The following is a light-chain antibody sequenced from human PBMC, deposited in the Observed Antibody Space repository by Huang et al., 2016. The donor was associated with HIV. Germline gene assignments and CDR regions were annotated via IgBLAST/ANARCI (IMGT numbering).Light chain of an antibody. Sequence: IQMTQSPSSLSASVGDRVTITCWASQSIGTYVNWNQLKVGKAPKLLIFSASFLRDGVSARFSGSGSGTDFTLNINSLQPEDIATYCCQQIYNTPPWTFDLGTKVEI. CDR3: QQIYNTPPWT. V-gene: IGKV1-39*01. J-gene: IGKJ1*01. CDR2: SAS. CDR1: QSIGTY.